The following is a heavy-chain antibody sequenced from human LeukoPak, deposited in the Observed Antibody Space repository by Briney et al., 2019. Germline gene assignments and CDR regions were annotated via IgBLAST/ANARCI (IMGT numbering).Heavy chain of an antibody. CDR1: GYTFTSYG. CDR2: ISAYNGNT. CDR3: ARDTLITMVRGVIIALGY. Sequence: ASVKVSCKASGYTFTSYGISWVRQAPGQGLEWMGWISAYNGNTNYAQKLQGRVTMTTDTSTSTAYMELRSLRSDDTAVYYCARDTLITMVRGVIIALGYWGQGTLVTVSS. J-gene: IGHJ4*02. D-gene: IGHD3-10*01. V-gene: IGHV1-18*01.